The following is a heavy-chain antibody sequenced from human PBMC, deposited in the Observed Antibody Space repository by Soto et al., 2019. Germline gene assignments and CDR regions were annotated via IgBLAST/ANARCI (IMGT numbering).Heavy chain of an antibody. J-gene: IGHJ6*02. D-gene: IGHD2-21*02. V-gene: IGHV4-59*01. CDR1: GASISSGY. CDR3: ARDLWGYCGTDCYPLDV. CDR2: MYNTGST. Sequence: SETLSLTCTVSGASISSGYWSWIRQSPGKGLEWIGYMYNTGSTVYNPSFKSRVTISVDTSKNQFSLKLNSVTAADTAVYYCARDLWGYCGTDCYPLDVWGQGTTVTVSS.